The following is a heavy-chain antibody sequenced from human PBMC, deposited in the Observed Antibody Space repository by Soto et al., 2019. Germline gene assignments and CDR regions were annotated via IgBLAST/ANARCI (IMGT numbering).Heavy chain of an antibody. J-gene: IGHJ5*02. V-gene: IGHV4-28*01. CDR3: ARTYGDYGSVDP. Sequence: QVQLQESGPGLVKPSDTLSLTCAVSGYSITSGNWWGWIRQPPGKGLEWVGYISSSGTTYYNPSLKSRVTMSVDTSKSQFSLKLSYVTAVDTAVYYCARTYGDYGSVDPWGQGTLVTVSS. D-gene: IGHD4-17*01. CDR1: GYSITSGNW. CDR2: ISSSGTT.